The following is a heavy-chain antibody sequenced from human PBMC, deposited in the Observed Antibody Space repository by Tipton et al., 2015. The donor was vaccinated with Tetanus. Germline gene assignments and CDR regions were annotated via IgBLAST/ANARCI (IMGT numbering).Heavy chain of an antibody. V-gene: IGHV1-18*01. CDR2: INGYNGNT. D-gene: IGHD2-2*01. Sequence: QLVQSGAEVKKPGSSVKVSCKASGGTFSTYAISWVRQAPGQGLEWMGWINGYNGNTNYAQKFQGRVTMTTDTSTNTAYMELRSLRSDDTAVYYCARAILGYCSTSSCQYFFNYWGQGTLVTVSS. CDR1: GGTFSTYA. J-gene: IGHJ4*02. CDR3: ARAILGYCSTSSCQYFFNY.